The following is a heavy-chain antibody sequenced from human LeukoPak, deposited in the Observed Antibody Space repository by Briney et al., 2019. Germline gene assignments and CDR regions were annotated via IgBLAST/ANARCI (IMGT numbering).Heavy chain of an antibody. CDR2: INPNTGNP. V-gene: IGHV7-4-1*02. CDR3: ARAYQRLGGLSFPDQ. J-gene: IGHJ5*02. D-gene: IGHD3-16*02. CDR1: GYTFTSYA. Sequence: GASVKVSCKASGYTFTSYAMNCVRQAPGQGLEWMGWINPNTGNPTYAQGFTGRFVFSLDTSVSTTYLQISSLKAEDTAVYYCARAYQRLGGLSFPDQWGQGTLVTVSS.